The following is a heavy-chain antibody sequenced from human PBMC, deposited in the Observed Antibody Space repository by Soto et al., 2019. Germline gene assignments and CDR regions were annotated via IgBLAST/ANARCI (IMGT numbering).Heavy chain of an antibody. V-gene: IGHV3-33*01. CDR3: ARGDSGYDYQAGTTWLLDY. CDR1: GFTFSSYG. J-gene: IGHJ4*02. CDR2: IWYDGSNK. Sequence: GGSLRLSCAASGFTFSSYGMHWVRQAPGKGLEWVAVIWYDGSNKYYADSVKGRFTISRDNSKNTLYLQMNSLRAEDTAVYYCARGDSGYDYQAGTTWLLDYWGQGTLVTVSS. D-gene: IGHD5-12*01.